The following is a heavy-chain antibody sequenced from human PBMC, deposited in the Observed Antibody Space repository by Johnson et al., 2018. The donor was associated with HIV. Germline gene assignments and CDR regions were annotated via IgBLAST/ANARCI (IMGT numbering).Heavy chain of an antibody. V-gene: IGHV3-13*01. CDR3: ARSGGAVAGVDAFDI. D-gene: IGHD6-19*01. J-gene: IGHJ3*02. CDR1: GLTFRSND. CDR2: IGTAGDT. Sequence: VQLVESGGGLVQPGGSLRISCAASGLTFRSNDMHWVRQATGKGLEWVSAIGTAGDTYYPGAVKGRFTISRENAKNSLYLQMNSLRAGDTAVYYCARSGGAVAGVDAFDIWGQGTMVTVSS.